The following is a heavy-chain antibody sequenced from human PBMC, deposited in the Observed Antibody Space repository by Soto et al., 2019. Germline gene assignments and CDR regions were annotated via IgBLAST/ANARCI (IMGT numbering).Heavy chain of an antibody. V-gene: IGHV3-30*18. CDR3: AKVTYYYDSSGYLI. CDR1: GFTFSSYG. Sequence: QVQLVESGGGVVQPGRSLRLSCAASGFTFSSYGMHGVRQAPGKGLEWVAVISYDGSNKYYADSVKGRFTISRDNSKNTLYLQMNSLRAEDTAVYYCAKVTYYYDSSGYLIWGQGTLVTVSS. J-gene: IGHJ4*02. CDR2: ISYDGSNK. D-gene: IGHD3-22*01.